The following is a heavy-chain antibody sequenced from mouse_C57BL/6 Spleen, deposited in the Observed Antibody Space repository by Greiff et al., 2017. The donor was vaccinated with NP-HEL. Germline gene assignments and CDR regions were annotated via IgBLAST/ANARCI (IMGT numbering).Heavy chain of an antibody. J-gene: IGHJ2*01. CDR3: AREGGQLGSYYFDY. CDR1: GYTFTSYW. Sequence: VQLQQPGAELVRPGSSVKLSCKASGYTFTSYWMHWVKQRPIQGLEWIGNIDPSDSETHYNQKFKDKATLTVDKSCSTAYMQLSSLTSEDSAVYYCAREGGQLGSYYFDYWGQGTTLTVSS. V-gene: IGHV1-52*01. CDR2: IDPSDSET. D-gene: IGHD4-1*02.